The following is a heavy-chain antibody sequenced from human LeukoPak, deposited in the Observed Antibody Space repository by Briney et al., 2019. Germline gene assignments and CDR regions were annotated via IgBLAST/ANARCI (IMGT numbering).Heavy chain of an antibody. CDR3: ARAPQTSPRLLRYMDV. J-gene: IGHJ6*03. V-gene: IGHV4-59*01. CDR2: IYYSGST. Sequence: SETLSLTCTVSGGSISSYYWSWIRQPPGKGLEWIGYIYYSGSTNYNPSLKSRVTISVDTSKNQFSLKLSSVTAADTAVYYCARAPQTSPRLLRYMDVWGKGTTVTISS. D-gene: IGHD3-16*01. CDR1: GGSISSYY.